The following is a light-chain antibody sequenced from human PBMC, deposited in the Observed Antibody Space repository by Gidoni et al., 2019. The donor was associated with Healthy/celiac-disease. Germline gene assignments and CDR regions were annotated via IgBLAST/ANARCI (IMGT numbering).Light chain of an antibody. Sequence: EIVLTQSPGTLSLSPGERATLSCRASQSVSSSYLAWYQQKPGQAPRLLIYGASSRATGIPDRFSGSGSGTDFTLTISRLEPEDFAVYYCQQYGSSLVTFGGXTKVEIK. CDR1: QSVSSSY. J-gene: IGKJ4*01. CDR3: QQYGSSLVT. CDR2: GAS. V-gene: IGKV3-20*01.